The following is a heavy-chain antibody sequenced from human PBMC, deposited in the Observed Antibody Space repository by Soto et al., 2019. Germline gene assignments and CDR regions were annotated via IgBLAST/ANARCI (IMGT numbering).Heavy chain of an antibody. D-gene: IGHD3-22*01. Sequence: QVQLQESGPGLVKPSETLSLTCTVSGGSISSYYWSWIRQPPGKGLEWIGYIYYSGSTNYHPSLKSRVTISVDTSKNQFSLKLSSVTAADTAVYYCARDYYDSSGYWALDYWGQGTLVTVSS. CDR3: ARDYYDSSGYWALDY. CDR1: GGSISSYY. J-gene: IGHJ4*02. V-gene: IGHV4-59*01. CDR2: IYYSGST.